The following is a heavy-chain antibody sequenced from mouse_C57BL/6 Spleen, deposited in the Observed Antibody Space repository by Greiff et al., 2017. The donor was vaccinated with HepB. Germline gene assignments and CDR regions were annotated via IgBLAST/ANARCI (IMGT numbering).Heavy chain of an antibody. Sequence: EVKLMESGGGLVQPGGSLSLSCAASGFTFTDYYMSWVRQPPGKALEWLGFIRNKANGYTTEYSASVKGRFTISRDNSQSILYLQMNALRAEDSATYYCARYRGVVATDYAMDYWGQGTSVTVSS. CDR2: IRNKANGYTT. CDR3: ARYRGVVATDYAMDY. D-gene: IGHD1-1*01. V-gene: IGHV7-3*01. J-gene: IGHJ4*01. CDR1: GFTFTDYY.